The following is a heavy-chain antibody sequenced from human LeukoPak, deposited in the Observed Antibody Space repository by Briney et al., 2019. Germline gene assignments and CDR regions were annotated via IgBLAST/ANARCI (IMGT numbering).Heavy chain of an antibody. CDR3: ARVQLYCSSTSCYPNFDY. Sequence: GGSLRLSCAASGFTFSSYSMNWVRQAPGKGLEWVSYTSSSSSTIYYADSVKGRFTISRDNAKNSLYLQMNSLRAEDTAVYYCARVQLYCSSTSCYPNFDYWGQGTLVTVSS. D-gene: IGHD2-2*01. CDR2: TSSSSSTI. CDR1: GFTFSSYS. V-gene: IGHV3-48*04. J-gene: IGHJ4*02.